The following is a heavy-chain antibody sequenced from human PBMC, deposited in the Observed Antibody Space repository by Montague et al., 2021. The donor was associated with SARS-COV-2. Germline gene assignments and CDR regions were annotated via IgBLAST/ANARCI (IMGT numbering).Heavy chain of an antibody. CDR1: GGSISSYY. J-gene: IGHJ3*01. D-gene: IGHD1-1*01. V-gene: IGHV4-59*08. Sequence: SETLSLTCTVSGGSISSYYWSWIRQPPGKGLEWIGYIYYSGSTNXNPSLKSRVTISADTSKNQFSLKLSSVTAADMGLYYCARRVTRGAFDVWGQGTMVTVSS. CDR3: ARRVTRGAFDV. CDR2: IYYSGST.